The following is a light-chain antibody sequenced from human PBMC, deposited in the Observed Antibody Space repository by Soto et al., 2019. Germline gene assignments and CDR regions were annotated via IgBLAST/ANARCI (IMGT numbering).Light chain of an antibody. CDR1: QSSSSY. Sequence: DIQMTQSPSSLSASVGDRVTITCRASQSSSSYLHWYQQKPGKAPKLLIYAASSLQSGVPSRFSGSGSGTDFTLTISTLQPEEFATYYCQQRYSTPWTFGQGTKVEIK. J-gene: IGKJ1*01. CDR2: AAS. CDR3: QQRYSTPWT. V-gene: IGKV1-39*01.